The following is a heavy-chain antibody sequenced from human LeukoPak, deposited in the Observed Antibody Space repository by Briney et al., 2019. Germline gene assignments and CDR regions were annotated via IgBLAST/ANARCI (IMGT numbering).Heavy chain of an antibody. V-gene: IGHV4-39*07. Sequence: SETLSLTCTVSGGSISSSSYYWGWIRQPPGKGLKWIGSSYYSGSTYYNPFLKSRVTISVDMSKNQFSLKLSSVTAADTAVYYCARDGYQPLLPGNWGQGTLVTVSS. J-gene: IGHJ4*02. CDR2: SYYSGST. CDR3: ARDGYQPLLPGN. D-gene: IGHD2-2*01. CDR1: GGSISSSSYY.